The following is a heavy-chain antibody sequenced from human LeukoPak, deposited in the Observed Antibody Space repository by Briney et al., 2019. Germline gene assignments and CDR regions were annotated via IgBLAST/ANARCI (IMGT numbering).Heavy chain of an antibody. D-gene: IGHD6-13*01. CDR3: ARTYSSNWYSGFDP. V-gene: IGHV4-39*07. CDR2: IYYSGST. CDR1: GDXISSNSYY. Sequence: SETLSLTCTVSGDXISSNSYYWGWIRQPPGKGLEWIGSIYYSGSTYNNPSLKSRVTISVDTSKNQFSLKLTSVTAADTAMYYCARTYSSNWYSGFDPWGQGTLVTVSS. J-gene: IGHJ5*02.